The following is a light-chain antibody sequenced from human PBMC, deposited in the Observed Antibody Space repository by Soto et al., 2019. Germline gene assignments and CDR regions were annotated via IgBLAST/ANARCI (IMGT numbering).Light chain of an antibody. CDR3: SSNAGSDNYV. V-gene: IGLV2-8*01. Sequence: QSVLTQPPSASGSPGQSVTISCTGTSSDVADYNYVSWYQQHPGKAPKLIIYEVTKRPSGVPDRFSGSKSGNTASLTVSGLQADDEADYYCSSNAGSDNYVFGPGTKLTVL. J-gene: IGLJ1*01. CDR1: SSDVADYNY. CDR2: EVT.